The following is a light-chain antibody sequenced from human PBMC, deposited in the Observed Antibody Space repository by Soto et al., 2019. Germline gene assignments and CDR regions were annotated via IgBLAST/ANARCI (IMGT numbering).Light chain of an antibody. Sequence: DIQMTQSPSSLSASVGDRVTITCRASQSISSYLNWYQQKPGKAPKLLIYAASSLQSGVPSRFSGSGSGTDFTLTIRSLQPEDFATYYCQQSYSTFFGQGTKLEIK. CDR1: QSISSY. CDR3: QQSYSTF. CDR2: AAS. V-gene: IGKV1-39*01. J-gene: IGKJ2*01.